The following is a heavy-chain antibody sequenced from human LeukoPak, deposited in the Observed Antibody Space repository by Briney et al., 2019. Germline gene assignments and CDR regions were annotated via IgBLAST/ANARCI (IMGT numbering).Heavy chain of an antibody. CDR1: GYTFDTYA. V-gene: IGHV1-18*01. CDR2: ISAYDGNT. CDR3: ARVTDMVTSDY. Sequence: ASVKVSCKTSGYTFDTYAITWVRQAPGQGLEWMGWISAYDGNTNYAQKFQGRVTMTIDTSTTTAYLDLRSLRSDDTAVYYCARVTDMVTSDYWGQGTLVTVSS. D-gene: IGHD5-18*01. J-gene: IGHJ4*02.